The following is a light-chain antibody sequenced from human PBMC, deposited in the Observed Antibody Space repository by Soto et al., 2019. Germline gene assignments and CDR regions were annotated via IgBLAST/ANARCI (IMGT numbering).Light chain of an antibody. CDR3: AAWDDSLSGLV. CDR2: SDT. V-gene: IGLV1-47*02. CDR1: MSNTEVHS. J-gene: IGLJ3*02. Sequence: QSALTQPPSASGTPGQTITISCSGSMSNTEVHSVHWYQQLPGTAPKLRIYSDTQRPSGVPDRFSGSKSGTSAYLGISGLRSEDEAEYFCAAWDDSLSGLVFGGGTKLTVL.